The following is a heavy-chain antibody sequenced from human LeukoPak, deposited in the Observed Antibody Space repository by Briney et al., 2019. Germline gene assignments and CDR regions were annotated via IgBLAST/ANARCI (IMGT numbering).Heavy chain of an antibody. CDR1: GHSFGNYP. D-gene: IGHD1-1*01. CDR3: AILDANFDY. J-gene: IGHJ4*02. CDR2: ISGSGSYT. Sequence: PGGPLRLSCEPSGHSFGNYPMSWVRQAPGKGLEWVSGISGSGSYTYHADSVKGRFSIFRHNSKNTLYLKMNTLRAEDTAVYYCAILDANFDYWGQGTLVTVSS. V-gene: IGHV3-23*01.